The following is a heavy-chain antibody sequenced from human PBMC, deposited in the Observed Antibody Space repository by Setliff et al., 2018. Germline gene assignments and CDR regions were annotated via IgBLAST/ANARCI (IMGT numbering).Heavy chain of an antibody. J-gene: IGHJ4*02. CDR3: ARQDILTSYYMFDY. V-gene: IGHV4-59*08. CDR1: GGSINNYY. CDR2: IDTSGST. Sequence: SETLSLTCTVSGGSINNYYWSWIRQSPGKGLEWIGYIDTSGSTDYNPSLKSRVTISVDTSKNQLSLKLSSVTAADTAVYYCARQDILTSYYMFDYWGQGTLVTVSS. D-gene: IGHD3-9*01.